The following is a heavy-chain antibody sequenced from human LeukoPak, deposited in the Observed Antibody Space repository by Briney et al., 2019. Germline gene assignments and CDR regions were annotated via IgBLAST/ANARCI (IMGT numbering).Heavy chain of an antibody. CDR2: IYYSGST. V-gene: IGHV4-59*01. CDR1: GGSISSYY. CDR3: ARGSRSARTLFDY. D-gene: IGHD6-6*01. J-gene: IGHJ4*02. Sequence: SETLSLTCTVSGGSISSYYWSWIRQPLGKGLEWIGYIYYSGSTNYNPSLKSRVTISVDTSKNQFSLKLSSVTAADTAVYYCARGSRSARTLFDYWGQGTLVTVSS.